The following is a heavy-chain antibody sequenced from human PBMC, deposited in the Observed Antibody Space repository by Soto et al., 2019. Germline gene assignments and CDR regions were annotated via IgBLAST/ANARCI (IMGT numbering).Heavy chain of an antibody. CDR1: GFTFSNAW. V-gene: IGHV3-15*07. D-gene: IGHD3-10*01. J-gene: IGHJ6*02. CDR2: IKSKTDGGTT. Sequence: GGSLRLSCAASGFTFSNAWMNWVRQAPGKGLEWVGRIKSKTDGGTTDYAAPVKGRFTISRDDSKNTLYLQMNSLKTEDTAVYYCTTAEPPGTHYYYGMDVWGQGTTVTVSS. CDR3: TTAEPPGTHYYYGMDV.